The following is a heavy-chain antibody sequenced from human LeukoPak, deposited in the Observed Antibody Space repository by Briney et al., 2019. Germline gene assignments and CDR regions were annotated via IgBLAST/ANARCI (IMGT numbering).Heavy chain of an antibody. Sequence: EGSLRLSCAASGFTFSSYSMNWVRQAPGKGLEWVSSISSSSSYIYYADSVKGRFTISRDNAKNSLYLQMNSLRAEDTAVYYCAKDRGGSYSAFDYWGQGTLVTVSS. CDR1: GFTFSSYS. V-gene: IGHV3-21*01. CDR2: ISSSSSYI. J-gene: IGHJ4*02. D-gene: IGHD1-26*01. CDR3: AKDRGGSYSAFDY.